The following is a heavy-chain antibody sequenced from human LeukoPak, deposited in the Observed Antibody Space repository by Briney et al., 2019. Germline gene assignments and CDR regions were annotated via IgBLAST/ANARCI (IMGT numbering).Heavy chain of an antibody. Sequence: PGGSLRLSCTGSGYTFGDYAMSWVRQSPGKGLEWVSLIRSKAFGGATEYAASVKGRFTISRDDSKSIAYLQMNSLKTEDTAMYYCTRDRGTLDYWGQGTLVTVSS. CDR2: IRSKAFGGAT. CDR1: GYTFGDYA. V-gene: IGHV3-49*04. D-gene: IGHD1-14*01. J-gene: IGHJ4*02. CDR3: TRDRGTLDY.